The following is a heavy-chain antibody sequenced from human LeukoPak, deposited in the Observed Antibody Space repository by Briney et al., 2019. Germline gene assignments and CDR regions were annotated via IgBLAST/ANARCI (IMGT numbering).Heavy chain of an antibody. Sequence: SETLSLTCTVSGGSISSSSYYWGWIRQPPGKGLGWIGSIYYSGSTYYNPSLKSRVTISVDTSKNQFSLKLSSVTAADTAVYYCARHHVYSSNFYDMDVWGQGTTVTVSS. J-gene: IGHJ6*02. CDR2: IYYSGST. D-gene: IGHD6-13*01. V-gene: IGHV4-39*07. CDR1: GGSISSSSYY. CDR3: ARHHVYSSNFYDMDV.